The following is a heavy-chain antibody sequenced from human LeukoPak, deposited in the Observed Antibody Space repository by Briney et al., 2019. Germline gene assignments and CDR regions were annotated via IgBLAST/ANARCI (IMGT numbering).Heavy chain of an antibody. V-gene: IGHV1-46*01. D-gene: IGHD5-24*01. J-gene: IGHJ6*02. CDR2: INPSGGST. Sequence: ASVKVSCKASGYTFTSYYMHWVRQAPGQGLEWMGLINPSGGSTSYAQKFQGRVTMTRDTSTSTVYMELSSLRSEDTAVYYCARALGRDEQYYYYGMDVWGQGTTVTVSS. CDR3: ARALGRDEQYYYYGMDV. CDR1: GYTFTSYY.